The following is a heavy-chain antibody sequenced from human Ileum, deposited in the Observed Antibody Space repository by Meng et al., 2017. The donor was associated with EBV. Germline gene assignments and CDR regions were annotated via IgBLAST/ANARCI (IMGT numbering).Heavy chain of an antibody. Sequence: QVQLVGSGGGVVQPGRSLRLSCAASGFTFSSYGMHWVRQAPGKGLEWVALISYDGSNTYHADSVKGRFTISRDNSKNTLYLQMNSLRAEDTAVYYCAKGGYYGSGSFDYWGQGTLVTVSS. CDR1: GFTFSSYG. J-gene: IGHJ4*02. D-gene: IGHD3-10*01. CDR3: AKGGYYGSGSFDY. CDR2: ISYDGSNT. V-gene: IGHV3-30*18.